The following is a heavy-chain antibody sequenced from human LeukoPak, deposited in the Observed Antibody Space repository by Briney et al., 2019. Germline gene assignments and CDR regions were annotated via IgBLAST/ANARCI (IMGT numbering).Heavy chain of an antibody. J-gene: IGHJ4*02. Sequence: PGGSLRPSCAASGFTFSSYGMHWVRQAPGKGLEWVAFIWYEEETIYYADSVRGRFTISRDHSKNMLYLQMNSLRSEDTAVYYCAKAWGFAEWFIDSWGQGTLVTVSS. D-gene: IGHD3-3*01. CDR1: GFTFSSYG. CDR3: AKAWGFAEWFIDS. V-gene: IGHV3-30*02. CDR2: IWYEEETI.